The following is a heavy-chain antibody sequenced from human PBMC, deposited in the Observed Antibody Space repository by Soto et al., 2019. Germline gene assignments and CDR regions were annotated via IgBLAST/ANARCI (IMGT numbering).Heavy chain of an antibody. V-gene: IGHV3-74*01. CDR3: ARASRIAAAGGFFY. Sequence: GGSVRLSCAASGFTFSNNWMHWVRQAPAKGLVWVSRVNSDGSNTLYADSVKGRFTISRDNAKNSLHLQMNSLRAEDTAVYYCARASRIAAAGGFFYWGQGTLVNVSS. D-gene: IGHD6-13*01. CDR1: GFTFSNNW. CDR2: VNSDGSNT. J-gene: IGHJ4*02.